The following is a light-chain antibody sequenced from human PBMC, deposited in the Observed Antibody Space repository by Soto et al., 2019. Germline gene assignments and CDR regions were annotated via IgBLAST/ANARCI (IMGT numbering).Light chain of an antibody. CDR1: SSDVGGYNY. CDR3: SSYTSSSTLYV. V-gene: IGLV2-14*01. J-gene: IGLJ1*01. Sequence: QSALTQPASVSGSPGQSIPISCTATSSDVGGYNYVSWYQQHPGKAPKLMIYEVSNRPSGVSNRFSGSKSGDTASLTISGLQAEDEADYYCSSYTSSSTLYVFGTGTKVTVL. CDR2: EVS.